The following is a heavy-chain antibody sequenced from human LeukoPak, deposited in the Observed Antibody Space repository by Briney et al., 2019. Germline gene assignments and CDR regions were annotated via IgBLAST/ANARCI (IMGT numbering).Heavy chain of an antibody. CDR2: IISSGSPI. Sequence: GGSLRLSCAASGFTFSSYEMNWVSQAPGKWLEWVSYIISSGSPIYYADSVKGRFTISRDNAKNSLFLQMNSLRAEDTAVYYCAKDDGVGSSNNWFDPWGQGTLVTVSS. V-gene: IGHV3-48*03. D-gene: IGHD3-3*01. CDR1: GFTFSSYE. CDR3: AKDDGVGSSNNWFDP. J-gene: IGHJ5*02.